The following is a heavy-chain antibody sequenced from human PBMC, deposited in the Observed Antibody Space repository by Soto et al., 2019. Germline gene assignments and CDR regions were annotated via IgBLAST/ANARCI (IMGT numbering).Heavy chain of an antibody. CDR3: AREDLVVHLIAYYGIDL. J-gene: IGHJ6*02. Sequence: QMHLVQSGAEVKKPGSSVKVSCKASGGSFSNYVVTWVRQAPGQGLEWMGAITPIFGTTNYAQKFYDRVTITVDEAATTAYMQLSSLRSDDTAVYFCAREDLVVHLIAYYGIDLWGQGTAVLVSS. CDR1: GGSFSNYV. D-gene: IGHD2-2*01. V-gene: IGHV1-69*01. CDR2: ITPIFGTT.